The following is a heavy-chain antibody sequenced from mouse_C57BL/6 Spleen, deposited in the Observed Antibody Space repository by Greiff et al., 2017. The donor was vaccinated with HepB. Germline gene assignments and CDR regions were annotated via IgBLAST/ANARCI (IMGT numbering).Heavy chain of an antibody. CDR2: IYPGSGST. CDR3: ASLYYYGSLFDY. CDR1: GYTFTSYW. V-gene: IGHV1-55*01. D-gene: IGHD1-1*01. Sequence: VQLQESGAELVKPGASVKMSCKASGYTFTSYWITWVKQRPGQGLEWIGDIYPGSGSTNYNEKFKSKATLTVDTSSSTAYMQLSSLTSEDSAVYYCASLYYYGSLFDYWGQGTTLTVSS. J-gene: IGHJ2*01.